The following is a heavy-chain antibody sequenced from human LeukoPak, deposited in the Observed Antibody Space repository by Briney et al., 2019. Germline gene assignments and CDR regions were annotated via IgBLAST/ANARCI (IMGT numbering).Heavy chain of an antibody. J-gene: IGHJ3*02. Sequence: SGTLSLTCTVSGGSISSYYWSWIRQPPGKGLEWIGYIYYSGSTNYNPSLKSRVTISVDTSKNQFSLKLSSVTAADTAVYYCARWVFCSSTSCTDAFDIWGQGTMVTVSS. CDR3: ARWVFCSSTSCTDAFDI. CDR1: GGSISSYY. D-gene: IGHD2-2*01. CDR2: IYYSGST. V-gene: IGHV4-59*01.